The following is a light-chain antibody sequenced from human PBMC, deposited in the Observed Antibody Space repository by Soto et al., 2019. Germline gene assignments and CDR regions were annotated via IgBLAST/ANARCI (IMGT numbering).Light chain of an antibody. CDR1: QSVSSN. V-gene: IGKV3D-15*01. CDR3: QQANSLPIT. J-gene: IGKJ5*01. Sequence: EIVMTQSPATLSVSPGERATLSCRASQSVSSNLAWYQQKPGQAPRLLIYGASIRATGIPARFSGSGSGTEFTLTISSLQPEDFATYYCQQANSLPITFGQGTRLEIK. CDR2: GAS.